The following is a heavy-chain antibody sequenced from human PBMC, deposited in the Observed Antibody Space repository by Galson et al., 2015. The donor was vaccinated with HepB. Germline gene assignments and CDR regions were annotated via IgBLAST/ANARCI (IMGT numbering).Heavy chain of an antibody. Sequence: SVTVSCKASGGTFSSYAISWVRQAPGQGLEWMGGIIPIFGTANYAQKFQGRVTITADESTSTAYMELSSLRSEDTAVYYCARVGGNAPNFDYWGQGTLVTVSS. CDR1: GGTFSSYA. D-gene: IGHD4-23*01. J-gene: IGHJ4*02. V-gene: IGHV1-69*13. CDR2: IIPIFGTA. CDR3: ARVGGNAPNFDY.